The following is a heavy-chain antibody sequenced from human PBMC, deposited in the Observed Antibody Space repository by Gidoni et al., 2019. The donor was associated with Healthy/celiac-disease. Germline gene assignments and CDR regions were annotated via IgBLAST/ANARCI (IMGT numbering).Heavy chain of an antibody. CDR1: GFTFSSYA. V-gene: IGHV3-23*01. D-gene: IGHD3-3*01. CDR2: ISGSGGST. J-gene: IGHJ4*02. CDR3: AKQGFLEWLLYRALGY. Sequence: EVQLLESGGGLVQPGGSLRLSCAASGFTFSSYAMSWVRQAPGKGLEWVSAISGSGGSTYYADSVKGRFTISRDNSKNTLYLQMNSLRAEDTAVYYCAKQGFLEWLLYRALGYWGQGTLGHRLL.